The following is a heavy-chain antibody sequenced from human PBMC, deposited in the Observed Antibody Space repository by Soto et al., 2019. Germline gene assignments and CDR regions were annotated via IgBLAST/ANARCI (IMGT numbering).Heavy chain of an antibody. CDR3: ARDLDGSGSYYTNY. Sequence: QVQLVQSGAEVKKPGASVKVSCKTSGYSFSSIGISWVRQAPGQGLEWMGWISPHKDDTYYAQRLQGRVTMTTDTSTSTAYMELRSLRSDDTAVYFCARDLDGSGSYYTNYWGQETLVTVSS. D-gene: IGHD3-10*01. J-gene: IGHJ4*02. CDR1: GYSFSSIG. V-gene: IGHV1-18*01. CDR2: ISPHKDDT.